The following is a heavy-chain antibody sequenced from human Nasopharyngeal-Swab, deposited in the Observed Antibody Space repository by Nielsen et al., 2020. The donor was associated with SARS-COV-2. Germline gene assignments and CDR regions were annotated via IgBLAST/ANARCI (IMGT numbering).Heavy chain of an antibody. Sequence: ASVKVSCKVSGYTLTVLPIHWVRQAPGKGLEWMGTVAPEDGEPLYAQNFQGRVTMTEDTSTYTAYLELSSLRSEDTAVYYCASEGSGVFGVVIYAFDIWGLGTLVTVSS. CDR2: VAPEDGEP. CDR1: GYTLTVLP. V-gene: IGHV1-24*01. D-gene: IGHD3-3*01. CDR3: ASEGSGVFGVVIYAFDI. J-gene: IGHJ3*02.